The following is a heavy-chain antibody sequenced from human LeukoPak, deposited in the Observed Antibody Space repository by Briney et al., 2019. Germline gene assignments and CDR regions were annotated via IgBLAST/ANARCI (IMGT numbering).Heavy chain of an antibody. CDR2: ISSTGSYT. J-gene: IGHJ4*02. CDR1: GFTFNDYY. Sequence: GGSLRPSCAASGFTFNDYYMTWIRQAPGKGLEWVSYISSTGSYTIFADSVKGRFTISRDNAKNSLYLQMSNLRAEDTALYYCARQQTSAATGGFDFWGQGTLVTVSS. D-gene: IGHD6-25*01. CDR3: ARQQTSAATGGFDF. V-gene: IGHV3-11*06.